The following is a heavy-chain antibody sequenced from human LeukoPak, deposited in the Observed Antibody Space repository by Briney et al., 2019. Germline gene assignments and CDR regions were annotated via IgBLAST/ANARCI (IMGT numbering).Heavy chain of an antibody. D-gene: IGHD1-26*01. J-gene: IGHJ4*02. CDR1: GDFFRSYW. V-gene: IGHV4-4*07. CDR2: IYATGST. CDR3: ARQGYTASYYFLDS. Sequence: PSETLSLTCDVSGDFFRSYWWGWFRQPAGKGLDWIGRIYATGSTNFNPSLKSRPTMSMDTSTNQFSLKLTSVTAADTAVYFCARQGYTASYYFLDSWSQGILVTVSS.